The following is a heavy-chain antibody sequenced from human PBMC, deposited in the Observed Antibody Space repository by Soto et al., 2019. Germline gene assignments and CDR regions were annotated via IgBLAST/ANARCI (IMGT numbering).Heavy chain of an antibody. CDR1: TGSRRHYH. V-gene: IGHV4-59*12. CDR2: FSYSGSL. Sequence: SAPMSQGGTFCTGSRRHYHWHWIRQSPGEGLEWIGEFSYSGSLNYNPSLKRRVAVSLDTSTDHFSLTMTSVTAAVTGVYFCAIGPRYWSSARWGRGTLVTFSS. J-gene: IGHJ2*01. CDR3: AIGPRYWSSAR.